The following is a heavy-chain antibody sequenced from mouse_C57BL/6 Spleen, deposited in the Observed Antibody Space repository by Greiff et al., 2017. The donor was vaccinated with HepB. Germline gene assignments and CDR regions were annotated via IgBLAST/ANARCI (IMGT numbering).Heavy chain of an antibody. J-gene: IGHJ3*01. CDR3: ARSTMVTTAGFAY. Sequence: EVMLVESGGGLVKPGGSLKLSCAASGFTFSDYGMHWVRQAPEKGLEWVAYISSGSSTIDYADTVKGRFTISRDNAKNTLFLQMTRLRSEDTAMYYCARSTMVTTAGFAYWGQGTLVTVSA. D-gene: IGHD2-2*01. V-gene: IGHV5-17*01. CDR2: ISSGSSTI. CDR1: GFTFSDYG.